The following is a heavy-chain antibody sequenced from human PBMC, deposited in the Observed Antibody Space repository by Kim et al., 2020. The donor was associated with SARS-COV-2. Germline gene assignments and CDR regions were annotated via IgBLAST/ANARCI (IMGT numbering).Heavy chain of an antibody. D-gene: IGHD6-13*01. J-gene: IGHJ4*02. V-gene: IGHV4-34*01. CDR3: ARALSGYSSSWSPFDY. Sequence: SLKSRVTISVDTSKNQFSLKLSSVTAADTAVYYCARALSGYSSSWSPFDYWGQGTLVTVSS.